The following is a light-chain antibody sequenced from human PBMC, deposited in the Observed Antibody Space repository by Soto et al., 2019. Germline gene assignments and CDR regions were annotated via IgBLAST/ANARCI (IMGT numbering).Light chain of an antibody. CDR2: EGS. J-gene: IGLJ1*01. CDR1: SSDVGNYNL. Sequence: QSVLTQPASVSGSPGQSITISCTGISSDVGNYNLVSWYQHHPGKAPKLMIYEGSKRPSGVSNRFSGSKSANTASLTISGLQAEDEADYYCCSYVGTSTPSYVFGTGTKVTVL. V-gene: IGLV2-23*01. CDR3: CSYVGTSTPSYV.